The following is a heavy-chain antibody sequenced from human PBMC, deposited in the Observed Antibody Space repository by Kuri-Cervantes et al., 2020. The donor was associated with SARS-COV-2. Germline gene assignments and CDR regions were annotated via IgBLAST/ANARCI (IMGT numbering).Heavy chain of an antibody. Sequence: GESLKISCAASGFTFSDYYMSWIRQAPGKGLEWVSYISSSSSYTNYADSVKGRFTISRDNAKNSLYLQMNSLRAEDTAVYYCARETRSIQTEKYSSGWPLIDYWGQGTLVTVSS. CDR3: ARETRSIQTEKYSSGWPLIDY. V-gene: IGHV3-11*06. J-gene: IGHJ4*02. CDR1: GFTFSDYY. CDR2: ISSSSSYT. D-gene: IGHD6-19*01.